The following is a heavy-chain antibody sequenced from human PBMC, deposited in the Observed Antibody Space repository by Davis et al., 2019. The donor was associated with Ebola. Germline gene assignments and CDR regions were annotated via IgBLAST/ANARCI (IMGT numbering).Heavy chain of an antibody. CDR2: IYYSGST. CDR1: GGSISSGDYY. Sequence: PSETLSLTCTVSGGSISSGDYYWSWIRQPPGKGLEWIGYIYYSGSTYYNPSLKSRVTISVDTSKNQFSLKLSSVTAADTAVYYCARDPKFWSGYVDYWGQGTLVTVSS. V-gene: IGHV4-30-4*01. D-gene: IGHD3-3*01. CDR3: ARDPKFWSGYVDY. J-gene: IGHJ4*02.